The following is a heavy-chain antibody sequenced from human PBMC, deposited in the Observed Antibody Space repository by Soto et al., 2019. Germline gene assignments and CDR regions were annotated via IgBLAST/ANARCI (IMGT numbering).Heavy chain of an antibody. Sequence: PLRLSCAASGFTISNFAIRRVRQAPGKGLEWVSSITGSGDTTYYADSVKGRFTISRDNSKNTVYPQKNSLRVEDTAVYYCAKDPLKYSSSWYLEWWFDPWGQGTLVTVSS. CDR1: GFTISNFA. D-gene: IGHD6-13*01. CDR3: AKDPLKYSSSWYLEWWFDP. V-gene: IGHV3-23*01. J-gene: IGHJ5*02. CDR2: ITGSGDTT.